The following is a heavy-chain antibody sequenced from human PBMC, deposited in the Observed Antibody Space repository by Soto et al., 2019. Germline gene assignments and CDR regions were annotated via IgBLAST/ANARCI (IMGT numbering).Heavy chain of an antibody. V-gene: IGHV1-18*01. Sequence: QVQLVQSGAEVKKPGASVKVSCKASGYTFTSYGISWVRQAPGQGLEWMGWISAYNGNTNYAQKLQGRVTMTTDTSTSTAYMELRSLRYDDTAVYYCARGVLWFGDSTQLVPKWYFDLWGRGTLVTVSS. CDR3: ARGVLWFGDSTQLVPKWYFDL. CDR2: ISAYNGNT. J-gene: IGHJ2*01. D-gene: IGHD3-10*01. CDR1: GYTFTSYG.